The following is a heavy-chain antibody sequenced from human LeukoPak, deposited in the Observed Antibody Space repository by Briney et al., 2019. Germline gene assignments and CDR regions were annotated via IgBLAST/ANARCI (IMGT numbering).Heavy chain of an antibody. V-gene: IGHV3-33*01. CDR1: GFIFSSYG. J-gene: IGHJ4*02. CDR2: IWYDGSNE. CDR3: ARDHSCGGKIPLFDY. D-gene: IGHD4-23*01. Sequence: PGGSLRLSCAASGFIFSSYGMHWVRQAPGKGLEWVAVIWYDGSNEYYADSVKGRFTISRNNSKNTLYLQMNSLRAEDTAVYYCARDHSCGGKIPLFDYWGQGTLVTVSS.